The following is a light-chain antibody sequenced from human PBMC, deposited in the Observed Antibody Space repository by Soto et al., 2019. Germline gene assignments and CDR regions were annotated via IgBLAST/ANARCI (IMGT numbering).Light chain of an antibody. V-gene: IGKV3-15*01. CDR3: QQYNNWPLT. Sequence: EIALTQSPGTLSVSPWERATLSCRASQSVTIYLAWYQQKPGQAPRLLIYSASTRATGIPARFSGSGSGTEFTLTISSLQSEDFAVYYCQQYNNWPLTFGGGTKVDIK. CDR2: SAS. CDR1: QSVTIY. J-gene: IGKJ4*01.